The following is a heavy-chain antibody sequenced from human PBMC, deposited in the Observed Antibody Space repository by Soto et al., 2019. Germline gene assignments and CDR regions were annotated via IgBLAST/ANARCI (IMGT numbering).Heavy chain of an antibody. J-gene: IGHJ5*02. CDR2: ISAYNGNT. Sequence: ASVKVSCKASGYTFTSYGISWVRQAPGQGLEWMGWISAYNGNTNYAQKLQGRVTMTTDTSTSTAYMELRSLRSDDTAVYYCARLLIYDFWSGYYRYWFDPWGQGTLVNVSS. V-gene: IGHV1-18*01. CDR1: GYTFTSYG. D-gene: IGHD3-3*01. CDR3: ARLLIYDFWSGYYRYWFDP.